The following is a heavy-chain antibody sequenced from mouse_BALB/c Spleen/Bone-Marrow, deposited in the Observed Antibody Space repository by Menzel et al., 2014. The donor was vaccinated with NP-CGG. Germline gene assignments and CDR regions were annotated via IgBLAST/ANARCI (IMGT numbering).Heavy chain of an antibody. D-gene: IGHD3-1*01. Sequence: VQLVESGPELVKPGASVKISCKASGYTFTDYYINWVKQKPGQGLEWIGWIYPGSGSTKYNEKFKGKATLTVDTSSSTAYMQLSSLTSEDTAVYFCANLGRYAMGYWGQGTSVTVSS. CDR1: GYTFTDYY. CDR2: IYPGSGST. V-gene: IGHV1-84*02. CDR3: ANLGRYAMGY. J-gene: IGHJ4*01.